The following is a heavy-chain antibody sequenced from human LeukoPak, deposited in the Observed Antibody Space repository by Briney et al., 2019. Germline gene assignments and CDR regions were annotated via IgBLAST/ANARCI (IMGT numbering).Heavy chain of an antibody. CDR3: AKGLGYYDSGGSTYFDY. V-gene: IGHV3-23*01. CDR1: GFTFSGYA. CDR2: ISGSGGST. J-gene: IGHJ4*02. Sequence: GGSLRLSCAASGFTFSGYAMSWVRQAPGKGLEWVSAISGSGGSTYYADSVKGRFTISRDNSKNTLYLQMNSLRAEDTAVYYCAKGLGYYDSGGSTYFDYWGRGTLVTVSS. D-gene: IGHD3-22*01.